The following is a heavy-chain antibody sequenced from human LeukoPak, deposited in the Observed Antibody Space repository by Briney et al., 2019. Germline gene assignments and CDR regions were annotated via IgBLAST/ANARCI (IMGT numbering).Heavy chain of an antibody. J-gene: IGHJ4*02. CDR1: GGSISSGDYY. D-gene: IGHD3-10*01. V-gene: IGHV4-30-4*01. Sequence: PSETLSLTCTVSGGSISSGDYYWSWIRQPPGKGLEWIGYIYYSGSTYYNPSLKSRVTISVDTSKNQFSLKLSSVTAADTAVYYCARELWYGELAFDYWGQGTLVTVSS. CDR3: ARELWYGELAFDY. CDR2: IYYSGST.